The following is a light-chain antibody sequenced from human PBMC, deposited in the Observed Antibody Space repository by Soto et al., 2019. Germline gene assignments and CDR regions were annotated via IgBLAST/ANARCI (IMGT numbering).Light chain of an antibody. J-gene: IGLJ1*01. CDR1: NSDVGGYNY. Sequence: QSALTQPASESGSPGQSITISCTGTNSDVGGYNYVSWYQQYPGEAPKLMIYDLINRPSGVSNRFSGSKSGNTASLTISGLQAEDEADYYCGSYRTNSPYVFGTGTKLTVL. CDR3: GSYRTNSPYV. CDR2: DLI. V-gene: IGLV2-14*01.